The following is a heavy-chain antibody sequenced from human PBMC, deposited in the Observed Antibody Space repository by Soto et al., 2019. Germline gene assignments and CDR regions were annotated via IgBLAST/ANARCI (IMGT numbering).Heavy chain of an antibody. D-gene: IGHD1-26*01. CDR3: ARLEYSGNENWFDP. Sequence: GASVKVSCKASGYRFTNYYINWVRQATGQGLEWMGWMNPNSGNTGYAQKFQGRVTMTRNTSISTAYMELSSLRSEDTAVYYCARLEYSGNENWFDPWGQGTLVTAPQ. J-gene: IGHJ5*02. V-gene: IGHV1-8*02. CDR1: GYRFTNYY. CDR2: MNPNSGNT.